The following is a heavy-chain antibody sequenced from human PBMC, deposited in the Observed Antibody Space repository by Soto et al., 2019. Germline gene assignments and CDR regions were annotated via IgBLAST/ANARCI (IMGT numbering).Heavy chain of an antibody. CDR2: IYYSGST. CDR1: GGSVSSGSYY. D-gene: IGHD6-19*01. V-gene: IGHV4-61*01. Sequence: SETLSLTCTVSGGSVSSGSYYWSWIRQPPGKGLEWIGYIYYSGSTNYNPSLKSRVTISVDTSKNQFSLKLSSVTAADTAVYYCARSVAGIDYWGQGTLVTVSS. J-gene: IGHJ4*02. CDR3: ARSVAGIDY.